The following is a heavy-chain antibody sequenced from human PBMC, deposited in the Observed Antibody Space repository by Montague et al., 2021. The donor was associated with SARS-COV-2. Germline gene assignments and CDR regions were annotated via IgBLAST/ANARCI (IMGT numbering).Heavy chain of an antibody. V-gene: IGHV3-23*01. CDR2: LSHGGDTA. D-gene: IGHD2-15*01. CDR1: GFSFSNYV. Sequence: SLRLSFAGSGFSFSNYVMSWARQAPGKGLEWVSSLSHGGDTAYYADSVKGRFTISRDNSKSTLYLQMNSLRAEDTAIYYCVPLGYCSDGSCSDFDSWGQGTLVTVSS. J-gene: IGHJ4*02. CDR3: VPLGYCSDGSCSDFDS.